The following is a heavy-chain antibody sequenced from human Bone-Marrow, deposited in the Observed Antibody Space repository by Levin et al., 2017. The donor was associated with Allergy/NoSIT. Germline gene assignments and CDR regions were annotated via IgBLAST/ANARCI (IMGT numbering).Heavy chain of an antibody. CDR1: RSTFDGYT. CDR2: ITWDGATI. D-gene: IGHD5-12*01. Sequence: GESLKISCAASRSTFDGYTMHWVRQGPGKGLEWVSLITWDGATIYYADSVKGRFTISRDNSKNSLYLQMDSLRIEDTALYYCARAYSGYDWWFDPWGQGTLVTVSS. J-gene: IGHJ5*02. V-gene: IGHV3-43*01. CDR3: ARAYSGYDWWFDP.